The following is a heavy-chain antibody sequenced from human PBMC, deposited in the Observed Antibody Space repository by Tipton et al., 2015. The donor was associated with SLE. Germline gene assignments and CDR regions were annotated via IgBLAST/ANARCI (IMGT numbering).Heavy chain of an antibody. J-gene: IGHJ6*03. Sequence: QLVQSGGGVVQPGRSLRLSCAASGFTFSSYSMNWVRQAPGKGLEWVSSISSSSSYIYYADSVKGRFTISRDNAKNSLYLQMNSLRAEDTAVYYCARDPPPATWGQGYYYYMDVWGKGTTVTVSS. D-gene: IGHD7-27*01. V-gene: IGHV3-21*01. CDR1: GFTFSSYS. CDR3: ARDPPPATWGQGYYYYMDV. CDR2: ISSSSSYI.